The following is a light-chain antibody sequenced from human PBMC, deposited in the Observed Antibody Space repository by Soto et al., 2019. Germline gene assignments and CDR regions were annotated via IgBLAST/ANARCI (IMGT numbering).Light chain of an antibody. CDR3: QTWGTYGV. V-gene: IGLV4-69*01. J-gene: IGLJ7*01. CDR2: INTDGSL. CDR1: SGHAGYA. Sequence: QLVLTQSPSASASLGASVKLTCTLSSGHAGYAIAWHQQKPQRGPRFLMKINTDGSLFKGDGVPDRFSGSMSGAERYLTISSLQSEDEADYYCQTWGTYGVFGGGTQLTVL.